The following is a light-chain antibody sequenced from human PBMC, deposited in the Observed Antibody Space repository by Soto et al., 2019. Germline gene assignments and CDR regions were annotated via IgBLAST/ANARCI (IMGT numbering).Light chain of an antibody. V-gene: IGKV1-9*01. J-gene: IGKJ5*01. Sequence: DIQLTQSPSFLSASVGDRVTITCRASQGISSYLAWYQQKPGKAPKLLIYAASTLQSGVPSRFSGSGSGTEFTLTISSLQPEDCATYYCQQLNSYQITFGQGTRLEIK. CDR2: AAS. CDR1: QGISSY. CDR3: QQLNSYQIT.